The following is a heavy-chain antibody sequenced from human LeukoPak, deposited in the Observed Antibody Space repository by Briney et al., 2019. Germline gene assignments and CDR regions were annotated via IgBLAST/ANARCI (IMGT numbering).Heavy chain of an antibody. CDR2: IWYDGSNK. D-gene: IGHD6-19*01. CDR1: GFTFSSYA. CDR3: ARKYSSGWFSDY. J-gene: IGHJ4*02. V-gene: IGHV3-33*08. Sequence: GGSLRLSCAASGFTFSSYAMSWVRQAPGKGLEWVAVIWYDGSNKYYADSVKGRFTISRDNSKNTLYLQMNSLRAEDTAVYYCARKYSSGWFSDYWGQGTLVTVSS.